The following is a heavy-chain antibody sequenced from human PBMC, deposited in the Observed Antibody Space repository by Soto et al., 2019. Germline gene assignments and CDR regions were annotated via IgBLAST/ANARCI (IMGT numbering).Heavy chain of an antibody. CDR2: ISWNSANM. V-gene: IGHV3-9*01. CDR3: VKDISGRGSYYYYYGMDV. Sequence: PGGSLRLSCAASGFTFDDYAMHWARQAPGKGLEWVSGISWNSANMNYADSVKARFTISRDNAKNSLSLQMNSLREEDTALYYCVKDISGRGSYYYYYGMDVWGQGTAVTVSS. CDR1: GFTFDDYA. J-gene: IGHJ6*02. D-gene: IGHD3-16*01.